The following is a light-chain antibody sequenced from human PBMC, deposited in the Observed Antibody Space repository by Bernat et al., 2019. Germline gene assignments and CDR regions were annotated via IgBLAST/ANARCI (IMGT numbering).Light chain of an antibody. V-gene: IGKV1-5*03. CDR3: QHRNNWPPT. CDR2: QAS. CDR1: QTISRW. Sequence: DIQMTQSPSTLSASVGDRVTITCRANQTISRWLAWYQQKPGTAPKLLIYQASSLENGVPSRFSGRGSATEFTLTISSLEPEDFALYYCQHRNNWPPTFGQGTKVEIK. J-gene: IGKJ1*01.